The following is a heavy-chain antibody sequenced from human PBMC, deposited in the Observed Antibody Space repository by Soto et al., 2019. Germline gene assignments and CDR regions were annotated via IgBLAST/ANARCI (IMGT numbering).Heavy chain of an antibody. V-gene: IGHV1-69*13. CDR1: GGTFSSYA. J-gene: IGHJ6*02. Sequence: SVKVSCKASGGTFSSYAISWVRQAPGQGLEWMGGIIPIFGTANYAQKFQGRVTITADESTSTAYMELSSLRSEDTAVYYCARDSAGSSSSWYVDYYYYGMDVWGQGTTVTVSS. D-gene: IGHD6-13*01. CDR2: IIPIFGTA. CDR3: ARDSAGSSSSWYVDYYYYGMDV.